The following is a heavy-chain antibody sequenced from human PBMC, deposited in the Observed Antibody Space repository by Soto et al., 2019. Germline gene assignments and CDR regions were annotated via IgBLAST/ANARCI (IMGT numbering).Heavy chain of an antibody. Sequence: QPGGSLRLSCAASGFTFNSYTMAWVRQAPGKGLEWVSSISGSGSSPSYADSVQGRFIIYRDNSRTTLSLQMNSLRAEDTATYYCAKARCTGNSCYVPDYWGHGSLVTVS. CDR1: GFTFNSYT. D-gene: IGHD2-8*02. CDR3: AKARCTGNSCYVPDY. J-gene: IGHJ4*01. CDR2: ISGSGSSP. V-gene: IGHV3-23*01.